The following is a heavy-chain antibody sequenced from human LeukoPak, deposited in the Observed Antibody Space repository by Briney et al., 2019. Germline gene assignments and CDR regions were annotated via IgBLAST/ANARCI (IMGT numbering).Heavy chain of an antibody. CDR2: INPKLGAT. D-gene: IGHD2-15*01. CDR1: GYTFSDYY. CDR3: ARDDGCGGSSCNDAFDI. J-gene: IGHJ3*02. Sequence: ASVTVSCKASGYTFSDYYIHWVRQAPGQAPEWMGRINPKLGATNHARQFQGRVTMTKDTSISTAYMELSRLKSDDTAVYYCARDDGCGGSSCNDAFDIWGQGTMVTVSS. V-gene: IGHV1-2*06.